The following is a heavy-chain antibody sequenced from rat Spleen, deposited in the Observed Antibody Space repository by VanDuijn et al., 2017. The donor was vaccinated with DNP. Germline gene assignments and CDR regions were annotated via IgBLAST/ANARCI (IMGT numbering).Heavy chain of an antibody. J-gene: IGHJ2*01. V-gene: IGHV5-58*01. CDR2: IGSPAYAP. CDR1: GFTFSSYW. D-gene: IGHD4-3*01. CDR3: VRWNSGHFDY. Sequence: EVQLVETGGGLVQPGRSLKLSCVASGFTFSSYWMFWVRQAPGKGLEWVAYIGSPAYAPYSTDSVKGRFTISRDNAKSTLYLQMNSLRSEDMATYYCVRWNSGHFDYWGQGVMVTVSS.